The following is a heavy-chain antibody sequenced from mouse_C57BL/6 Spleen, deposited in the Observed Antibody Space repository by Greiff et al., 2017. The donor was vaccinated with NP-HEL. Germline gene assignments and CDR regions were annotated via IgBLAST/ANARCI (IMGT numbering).Heavy chain of an antibody. Sequence: EVKLMESGPGLVKPSQSLSLTCSVTGYSITSGYYWNWIRQFPGNKLEWMGYISYDGSNNYNPSLKNRISITRDTSKNQFFLKLNSVTTEDTATYYCARGIGYYYFDYWGQGTTLTVSS. J-gene: IGHJ2*01. V-gene: IGHV3-6*01. CDR3: ARGIGYYYFDY. D-gene: IGHD2-3*01. CDR1: GYSITSGYY. CDR2: ISYDGSN.